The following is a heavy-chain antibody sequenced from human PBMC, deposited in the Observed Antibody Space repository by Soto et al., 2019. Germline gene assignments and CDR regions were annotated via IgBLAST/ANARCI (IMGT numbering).Heavy chain of an antibody. CDR2: IYHSGST. CDR3: AREWWTAMVRQLDY. V-gene: IGHV4-30-2*06. D-gene: IGHD5-18*01. J-gene: IGHJ4*02. Sequence: SETLSLTCAVSGGSISSVGYPWNWIRQSPGKGLEWIGYIYHSGSTYYNPSLKSRVTISVDTSKNQFSLKLSSVTAADTAVYYCAREWWTAMVRQLDYWGQGTLVTVSS. CDR1: GGSISSVGYP.